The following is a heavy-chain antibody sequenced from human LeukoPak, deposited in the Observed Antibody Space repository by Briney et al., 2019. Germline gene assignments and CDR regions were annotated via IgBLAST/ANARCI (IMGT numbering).Heavy chain of an antibody. D-gene: IGHD2-15*01. CDR3: ARHALPYSSLDY. CDR2: IYYSGST. Sequence: SETLSLTCTVSGGSTSSYYWSWIRQPPGKGLEWIGYIYYSGSTNYNPSLKSRVTISVDTSKKQFSLKLSSVTAADTAVYYCARHALPYSSLDYWGQGTLVTVSS. V-gene: IGHV4-59*08. J-gene: IGHJ4*02. CDR1: GGSTSSYY.